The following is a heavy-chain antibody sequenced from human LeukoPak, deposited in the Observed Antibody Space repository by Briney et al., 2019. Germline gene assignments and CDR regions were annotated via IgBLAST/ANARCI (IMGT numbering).Heavy chain of an antibody. CDR2: ISHEGSQT. CDR3: ARDGRFMCSSTSCYQWRTDAFDI. J-gene: IGHJ3*02. V-gene: IGHV3-30*03. D-gene: IGHD2-2*01. Sequence: GKSLRLSCAASGFSFGSYGIHWVRQAPGKGLEWVAVISHEGSQTYYADSVRGRFTISRDNSKNMVYLQMNSLRSEDTAVYYCARDGRFMCSSTSCYQWRTDAFDIWGQGTMVTVSS. CDR1: GFSFGSYG.